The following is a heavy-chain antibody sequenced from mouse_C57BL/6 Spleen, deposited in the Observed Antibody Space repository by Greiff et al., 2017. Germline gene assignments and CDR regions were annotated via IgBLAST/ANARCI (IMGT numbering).Heavy chain of an antibody. D-gene: IGHD2-3*01. V-gene: IGHV6-3*01. CDR1: GFTFSNYW. J-gene: IGHJ4*01. CDR2: IRLKSDNYAT. Sequence: EVMLVESGGGLVQPGGSMKLSCVASGFTFSNYWMNWVRQSPEKGLEWVAQIRLKSDNYATHYAESVKGRFTISRDDSKSSVYLQMNNLRAEDTGIYYCTVYDGYSLAMDYWGQGTSVTVSS. CDR3: TVYDGYSLAMDY.